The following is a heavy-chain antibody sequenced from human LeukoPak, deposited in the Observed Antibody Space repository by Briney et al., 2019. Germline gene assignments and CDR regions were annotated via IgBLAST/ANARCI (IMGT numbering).Heavy chain of an antibody. D-gene: IGHD3-3*01. V-gene: IGHV1-18*01. CDR2: ISAYNGNT. CDR3: ARAAPQLRFYAFDI. Sequence: ASVKVSCKASGYTFTSYAISWVRQAPGQGLEWMGWISAYNGNTNYAQKLQGRVTMTTDTSTSTAYMELRSLRSDDTAVYYCARAAPQLRFYAFDIWGQGTMVTVSS. CDR1: GYTFTSYA. J-gene: IGHJ3*02.